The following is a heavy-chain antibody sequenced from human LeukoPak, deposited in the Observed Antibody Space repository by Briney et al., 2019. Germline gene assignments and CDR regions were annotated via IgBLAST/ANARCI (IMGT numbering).Heavy chain of an antibody. Sequence: SETLSLTCAVYGGSFSGYYWSWIRQPPGKGLEWIGEINHSGSTNYNPSLKSRVTVSVDTSKNQFSLKLSSVTAADTAVYYCARGGIAARPFNYWGQGTLVTVSS. J-gene: IGHJ4*02. V-gene: IGHV4-34*01. D-gene: IGHD6-6*01. CDR1: GGSFSGYY. CDR3: ARGGIAARPFNY. CDR2: INHSGST.